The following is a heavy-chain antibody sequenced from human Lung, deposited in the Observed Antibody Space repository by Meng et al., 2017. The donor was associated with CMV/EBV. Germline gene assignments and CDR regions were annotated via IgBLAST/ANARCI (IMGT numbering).Heavy chain of an antibody. CDR3: ARVGERAMVYYFDY. V-gene: IGHV1-2*02. CDR2: INPNSGGT. D-gene: IGHD5-18*01. Sequence: ASXXVSCKASGYTFTGYYMHWVRQAPGQGLEWMGWINPNSGGTNYAQKFQGRVTMTRDTSISTAYMELSRLRSDDTAVYYCARVGERAMVYYFDYWGQGKXVNVYS. CDR1: GYTFTGYY. J-gene: IGHJ4*02.